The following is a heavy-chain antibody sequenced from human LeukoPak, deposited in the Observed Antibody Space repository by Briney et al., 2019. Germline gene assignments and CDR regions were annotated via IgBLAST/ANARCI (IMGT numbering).Heavy chain of an antibody. J-gene: IGHJ4*02. D-gene: IGHD7-27*01. V-gene: IGHV3-66*02. CDR2: IYSGSTT. Sequence: GGSLRLSCAASGFTVITNFMTWVRQAPGKGLEWVSVIYSGSTTYYADSVKGRFTLSRDNSKNTVYLQMNSLRAEDTAMYYCARGPNWAHIDYWGQGTLVTVAS. CDR1: GFTVITNF. CDR3: ARGPNWAHIDY.